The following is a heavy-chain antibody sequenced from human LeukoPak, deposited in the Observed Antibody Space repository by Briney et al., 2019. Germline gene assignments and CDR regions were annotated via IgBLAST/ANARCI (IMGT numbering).Heavy chain of an antibody. CDR3: TRNDNWGGSSSYPDY. CDR2: ISGIGGYT. D-gene: IGHD6-6*01. J-gene: IGHJ4*02. CDR1: GFTFSDYY. V-gene: IGHV3-11*06. Sequence: GGSLRLSCAASGFTFSDYYMNWIRQTPGKGLEWVSHISGIGGYTNYADSVKGRFTISRDNGKNSLYLQMNSLRAEDTAVYYCTRNDNWGGSSSYPDYWGQGTLVTVSS.